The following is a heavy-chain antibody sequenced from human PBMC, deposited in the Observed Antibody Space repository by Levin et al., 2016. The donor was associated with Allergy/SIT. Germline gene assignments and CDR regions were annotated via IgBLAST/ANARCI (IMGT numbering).Heavy chain of an antibody. CDR1: GVSINRNNYY. D-gene: IGHD3-10*01. Sequence: SETLSLTCSVSGVSINRNNYYWGWIRQPPGKGLEWIGAMYYSGSTYYNPSLKSRLTVSVDTSKNHFSLTLRSVTAADTAVYYCAALIVRGMRGYWGQGTLVTVSS. J-gene: IGHJ4*02. CDR2: MYYSGST. V-gene: IGHV4-39*02. CDR3: AALIVRGMRGY.